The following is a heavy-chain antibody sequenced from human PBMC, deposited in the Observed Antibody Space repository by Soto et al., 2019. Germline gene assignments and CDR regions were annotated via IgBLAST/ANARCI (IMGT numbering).Heavy chain of an antibody. V-gene: IGHV1-8*01. J-gene: IGHJ4*02. D-gene: IGHD6-13*01. CDR3: ATRKESSGSNYFDS. CDR1: GYTFITYD. Sequence: ASVKVSCKASGYTFITYDINWVRQATGQGLEWMGWMNPSNGNAGYAQKFQGRLTMTRDTSISTAYMELSSLRSDDTAVYLCATRKESSGSNYFDSWGQGSLVTVSS. CDR2: MNPSNGNA.